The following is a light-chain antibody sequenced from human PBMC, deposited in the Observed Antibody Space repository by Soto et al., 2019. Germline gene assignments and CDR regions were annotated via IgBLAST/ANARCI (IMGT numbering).Light chain of an antibody. J-gene: IGKJ4*01. CDR1: QSVSSD. CDR2: GAS. Sequence: EIVMTQSPATLSVSPGERATLSCRASQSVSSDLAWYQQKPGQAPRLLISGASTRATGIPARFSGSGSGTEFTLTISSLQSEDFAVYYCQQYNDWAPITFGGGTKVEIK. V-gene: IGKV3D-15*01. CDR3: QQYNDWAPIT.